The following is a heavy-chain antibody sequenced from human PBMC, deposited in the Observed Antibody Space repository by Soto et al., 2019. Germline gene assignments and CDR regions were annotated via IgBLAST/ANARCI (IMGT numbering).Heavy chain of an antibody. CDR3: ARLPPGPGHCSSATCYGSLGI. D-gene: IGHD2-2*01. CDR1: GDSISSTTYY. CDR2: IFYSGSP. V-gene: IGHV4-39*01. Sequence: QLQLQASGPGLVKPSETLSLTCTVSGDSISSTTYYWAWIRQPPGKWLEWIGSIFYSGSPYYNPSLKSRLTISVDTSQNQLSLKLTSVTAADTAVYYCARLPPGPGHCSSATCYGSLGIWGQGAMVTVSS. J-gene: IGHJ3*01.